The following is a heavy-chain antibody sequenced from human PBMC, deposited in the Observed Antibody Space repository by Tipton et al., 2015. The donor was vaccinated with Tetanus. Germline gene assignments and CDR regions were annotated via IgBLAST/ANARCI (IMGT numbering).Heavy chain of an antibody. D-gene: IGHD2-21*01. CDR3: ARDSHVGAPVVNCFDR. J-gene: IGHJ4*02. V-gene: IGHV4-39*02. Sequence: GASISGSRNFWGWIRQTPARGLEWIGSVDYTGHTYHNPSLRSRVSLSVDVSKNQFSLRVSSVTAADTALYFCARDSHVGAPVVNCFDRWGLGTLVTVSS. CDR2: VDYTGHT. CDR1: GASISGSRNF.